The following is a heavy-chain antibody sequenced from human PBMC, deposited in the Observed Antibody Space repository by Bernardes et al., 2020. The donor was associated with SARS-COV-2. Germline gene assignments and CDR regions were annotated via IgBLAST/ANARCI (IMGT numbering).Heavy chain of an antibody. CDR2: IYNSGAT. V-gene: IGHV3-53*01. D-gene: IGHD1-26*01. CDR3: ARVFSGDAFDI. Sequence: GGSLRLSCAASGFTVRSNFMTWVRQAPGKGLDWVSLIYNSGATYYADSVKGRFTISRDNSKNTLFLQMNSLRVDDTAMYYCARVFSGDAFDIWGPGTMVTVSA. CDR1: GFTVRSNF. J-gene: IGHJ3*02.